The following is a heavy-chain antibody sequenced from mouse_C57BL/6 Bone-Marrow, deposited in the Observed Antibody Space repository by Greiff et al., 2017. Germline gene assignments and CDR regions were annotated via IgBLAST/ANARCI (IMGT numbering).Heavy chain of an antibody. V-gene: IGHV1-64*01. CDR3: ARSGVYYAMDY. Sequence: QVQLQQPGAELVKPGASVKLSCKASGYTFTSYWMHWVKQRPGQGLEWIGMIHPNSGSTNYNEKFKSKATITVDKSSSTAYMQLSSLTSEDSAVYYCARSGVYYAMDYWGQGTSVTVSS. J-gene: IGHJ4*01. CDR1: GYTFTSYW. CDR2: IHPNSGST. D-gene: IGHD3-2*02.